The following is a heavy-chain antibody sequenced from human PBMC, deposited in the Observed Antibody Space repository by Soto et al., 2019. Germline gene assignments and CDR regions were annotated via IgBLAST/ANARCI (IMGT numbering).Heavy chain of an antibody. J-gene: IGHJ6*02. V-gene: IGHV1-69*12. CDR1: GGTFSSYA. CDR3: ARAMRNYYYYGMDV. Sequence: QVQLVQSGAEVKKPGSSVKVSCKASGGTFSSYAISWVRQAPGQGLEWMGGIIPIFGTANYAQKFQGRVTITADESTSTAYMERSSLRSEDTAVYYCARAMRNYYYYGMDVWGQGTTVTVSS. CDR2: IIPIFGTA.